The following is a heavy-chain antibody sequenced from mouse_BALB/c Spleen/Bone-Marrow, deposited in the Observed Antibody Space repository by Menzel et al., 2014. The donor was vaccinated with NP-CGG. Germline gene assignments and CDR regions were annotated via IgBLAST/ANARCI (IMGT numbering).Heavy chain of an antibody. CDR2: IDPANGNT. D-gene: IGHD2-10*02. J-gene: IGHJ3*01. CDR3: ARSGGYGNYFAWFAY. CDR1: GFNIKDTY. Sequence: EVQLQQSGAELVKPGASVKLSCTASGFNIKDTYMHWVKQRPEQGLEWIGRIDPANGNTKYDPKFQGKATITADTSSNTAYLQLSSLTSEDTAVYYCARSGGYGNYFAWFAYWGQGTLVTVSA. V-gene: IGHV14-3*02.